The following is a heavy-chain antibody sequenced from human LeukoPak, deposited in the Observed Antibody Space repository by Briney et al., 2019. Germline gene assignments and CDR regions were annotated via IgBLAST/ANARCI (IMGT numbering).Heavy chain of an antibody. CDR3: ARGPYSGYEKAFDY. V-gene: IGHV4-34*01. Sequence: SETLPLTCAVYGGSFSGYYWSWIRQPPGKGLEWIGEINHSGSTNYNPSLKSRVTISVDTSKNQFSLKLSSVTAADTAVYYCARGPYSGYEKAFDYWGQGTLVTVSS. CDR1: GGSFSGYY. J-gene: IGHJ4*02. D-gene: IGHD5-12*01. CDR2: INHSGST.